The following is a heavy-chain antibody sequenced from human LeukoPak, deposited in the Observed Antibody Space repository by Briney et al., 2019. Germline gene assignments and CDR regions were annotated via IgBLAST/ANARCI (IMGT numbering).Heavy chain of an antibody. CDR1: GFTFSSYW. CDR2: VNQDGSEK. V-gene: IGHV3-7*01. CDR3: AGDRGWFDP. Sequence: PGGSLRLSCAASGFTFSSYWMSWVRQAPGKGLEWVANVNQDGSEKYYVDSVKGRFTISRDNAKNSLFLQMNTLRAEDTAVYYCAGDRGWFDPWGQGTLVTVSS. J-gene: IGHJ5*02.